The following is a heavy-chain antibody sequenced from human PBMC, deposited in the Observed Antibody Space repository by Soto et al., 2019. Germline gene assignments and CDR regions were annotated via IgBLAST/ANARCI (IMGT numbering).Heavy chain of an antibody. CDR1: GGTFSRSP. V-gene: IGHV1-69*01. CDR2: IIPILGTG. Sequence: QVQLVQSGAEVKKPGSSVKVSCKASGGTFSRSPISWVRQAPGQGLEWMGGIIPILGTGNFAQKFQGRVTITADVSTSTAYLELSSLRSEDTAVYYCAREGTTVVTPAGAFDIWGQGTMVTVSS. CDR3: AREGTTVVTPAGAFDI. J-gene: IGHJ3*02. D-gene: IGHD4-17*01.